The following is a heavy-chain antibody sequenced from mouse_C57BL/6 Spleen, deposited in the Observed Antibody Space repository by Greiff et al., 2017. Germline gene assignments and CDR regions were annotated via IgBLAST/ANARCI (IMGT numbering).Heavy chain of an antibody. CDR3: ARGRYYGSILDV. J-gene: IGHJ1*03. CDR1: GYSITSGYY. D-gene: IGHD1-1*01. V-gene: IGHV3-6*01. CDR2: ISYGGST. Sequence: ESGPGLVKPSQSLSLTCSVTGYSITSGYYWNWLRQFPGNKLEWMGYISYGGSTNYNPSLKNRISITRDTSKNQFFLKLNSVTTKDTATSYCARGRYYGSILDVWGTGTTVTVSS.